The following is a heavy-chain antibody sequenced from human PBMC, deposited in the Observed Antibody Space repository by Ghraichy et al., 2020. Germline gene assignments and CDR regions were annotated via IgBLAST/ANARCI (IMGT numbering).Heavy chain of an antibody. CDR3: ARDLVGADKFDY. D-gene: IGHD2-15*01. CDR1: GYTFTSYY. Sequence: ASVKVSCKASGYTFTSYYIHWVRQAPGQGLEWMGIINPSGGSTSYAQKFQGRVTMTRDTSTSTVYMELSSLRSEDTAVYYCARDLVGADKFDYWGQGTLVTVSS. V-gene: IGHV1-46*01. CDR2: INPSGGST. J-gene: IGHJ4*02.